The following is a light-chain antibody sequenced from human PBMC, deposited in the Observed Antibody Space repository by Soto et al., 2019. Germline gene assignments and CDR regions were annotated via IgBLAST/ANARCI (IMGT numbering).Light chain of an antibody. V-gene: IGKV1-27*01. Sequence: DIQMTQSPSSLSASVGDRVSITCRASKDIGNYLAWFQQKPGRVPKLLIHTASSLQSGVPSRFSGSGSGSDFTLTISSLQPEDVATYFCQKYDSALQTFGQGTKVEIK. CDR1: KDIGNY. CDR3: QKYDSALQT. J-gene: IGKJ1*01. CDR2: TAS.